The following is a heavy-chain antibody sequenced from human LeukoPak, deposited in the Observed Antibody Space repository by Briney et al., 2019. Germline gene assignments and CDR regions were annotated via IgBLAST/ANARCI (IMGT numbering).Heavy chain of an antibody. CDR2: ISAYNGNT. J-gene: IGHJ3*02. CDR3: ARDAERITMVRGVISI. CDR1: GYTFTSYG. V-gene: IGHV1-18*01. D-gene: IGHD3-10*01. Sequence: GASVKVSCKASGYTFTSYGISWVRQAPGQGLEWMGWISAYNGNTNYAQKLQGRVTMTTDTSTSTAYMELRSLRSDDTAVYYCARDAERITMVRGVISIWGQGTMVTASS.